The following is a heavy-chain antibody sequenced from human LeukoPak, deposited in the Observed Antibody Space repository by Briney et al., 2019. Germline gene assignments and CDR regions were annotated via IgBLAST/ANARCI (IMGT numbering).Heavy chain of an antibody. D-gene: IGHD2-8*01. CDR3: ARGPTNGQAFDY. CDR1: GFTFSSYG. J-gene: IGHJ4*02. Sequence: GGSLRLSCAASGFTFSSYGMHWVRQAPGKGLEWVAFIHDDGSKKYHADSVKGRFTISRDNAKNSLYLQMNSLRAEDTAVYYCARGPTNGQAFDYWGQGTLVSVSS. V-gene: IGHV3-30*02. CDR2: IHDDGSKK.